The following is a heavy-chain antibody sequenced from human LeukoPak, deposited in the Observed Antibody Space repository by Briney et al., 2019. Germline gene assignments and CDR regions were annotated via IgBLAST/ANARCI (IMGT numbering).Heavy chain of an antibody. V-gene: IGHV3-30*18. J-gene: IGHJ3*02. D-gene: IGHD3-22*01. CDR1: GFTFSNYG. Sequence: GGSLRLSCAASGFTFSNYGMHWVRQAPGKGLEWVTVISYDGSYQYYADSVKGRFTISRDNSKNTLYLQVNSLRAEDTAVYYCAKLCVDSSGYYYVQDAFDIWGQGTMVTVSS. CDR2: ISYDGSYQ. CDR3: AKLCVDSSGYYYVQDAFDI.